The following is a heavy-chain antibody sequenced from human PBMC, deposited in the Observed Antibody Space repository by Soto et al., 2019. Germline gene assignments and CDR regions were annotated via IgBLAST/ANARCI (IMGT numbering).Heavy chain of an antibody. CDR2: IIPIFGTA. V-gene: IGHV1-69*01. CDR1: GGTFSSYA. J-gene: IGHJ4*02. D-gene: IGHD6-13*01. Sequence: QVQLVQSGAAVKKPGSSVKVSCKASGGTFSSYAISWVRQAPGQGLEWMGGIIPIFGTADYPQKFQGRVSITADESTGIPCLQLCSLRSEDPSVYYGARKYRCCWCFAYWRQVTHVVVCS. CDR3: ARKYRCCWCFAY.